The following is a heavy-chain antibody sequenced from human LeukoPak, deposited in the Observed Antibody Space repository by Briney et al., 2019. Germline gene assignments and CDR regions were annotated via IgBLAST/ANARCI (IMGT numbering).Heavy chain of an antibody. CDR3: ARDRGIAVAGTYYYYGMDV. J-gene: IGHJ6*02. CDR2: IYSGGST. D-gene: IGHD6-19*01. Sequence: PGGSLRLSSAASGFPFISNDMSWVRQAPGQGLEWVSVIYSGGSTDYADSVKGRFTLSRDNSKNTLYLQMNSLRAEDTAVYYCARDRGIAVAGTYYYYGMDVWGQGTTVTVSS. CDR1: GFPFISND. V-gene: IGHV3-53*01.